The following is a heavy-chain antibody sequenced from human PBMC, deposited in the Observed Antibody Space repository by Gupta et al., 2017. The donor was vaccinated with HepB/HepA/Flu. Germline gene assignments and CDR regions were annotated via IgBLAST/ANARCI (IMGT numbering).Heavy chain of an antibody. D-gene: IGHD5-12*01. Sequence: QVQLVESGGGVVQPGRSLRLSCAASGFIFRSYGMHGVRQGAAKGLEWVAVIWYDGSDKYYADSVKGRFTISRDNSKNTLYLQMNSLRAEDTAVYYCARDGDYGGRVATAPYFDYWGQGTLVTVSS. J-gene: IGHJ4*02. CDR2: IWYDGSDK. CDR3: ARDGDYGGRVATAPYFDY. CDR1: GFIFRSYG. V-gene: IGHV3-33*01.